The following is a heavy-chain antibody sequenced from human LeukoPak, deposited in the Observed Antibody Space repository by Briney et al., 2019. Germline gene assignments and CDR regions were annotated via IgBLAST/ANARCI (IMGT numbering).Heavy chain of an antibody. CDR3: ARDNIAVAGGYYYYGMDV. J-gene: IGHJ6*02. Sequence: GGSLRLSCAASGFTVSSNYMSWVRQAPGKGLEWVSVIYSGGSTYYADSVKGRFTISRDNSKNTLYPQMNSLRAEDTAVYYCARDNIAVAGGYYYYGMDVWGQGTTVTVSS. D-gene: IGHD6-19*01. CDR1: GFTVSSNY. CDR2: IYSGGST. V-gene: IGHV3-66*01.